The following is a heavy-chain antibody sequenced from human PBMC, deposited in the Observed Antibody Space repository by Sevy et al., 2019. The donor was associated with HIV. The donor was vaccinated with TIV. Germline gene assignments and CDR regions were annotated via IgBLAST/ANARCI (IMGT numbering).Heavy chain of an antibody. V-gene: IGHV3-66*01. CDR1: GFTVSGNY. CDR2: IDSGGST. D-gene: IGHD3-22*01. J-gene: IGHJ6*02. CDR3: ARDRYYDASGYYYYYYGMDV. Sequence: GGSLRLSCEASGFTVSGNYMAWVRLAPGKELEWVSLIDSGGSTYYADSVKGRFTISRDNAKNTLYLQMNRLRAVDTAVYFCARDRYYDASGYYYYYYGMDVWGQGTTVTVSS.